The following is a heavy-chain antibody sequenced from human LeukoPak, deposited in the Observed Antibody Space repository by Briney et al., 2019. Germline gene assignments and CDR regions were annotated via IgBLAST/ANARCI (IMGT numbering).Heavy chain of an antibody. Sequence: PGGSLRLSCAASGFTFSSYAMSWVRQAPGKGLEWVSAISGSGGNTYYADSVKGRFTIPRDNSKNTLYLQMNSLRAEDTAVYYCAKGTDSSGWFWGQGTLVTVSS. CDR3: AKGTDSSGWF. J-gene: IGHJ4*02. D-gene: IGHD6-19*01. CDR2: ISGSGGNT. V-gene: IGHV3-23*01. CDR1: GFTFSSYA.